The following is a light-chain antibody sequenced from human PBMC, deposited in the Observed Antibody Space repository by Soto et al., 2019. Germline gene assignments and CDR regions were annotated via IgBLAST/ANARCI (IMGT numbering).Light chain of an antibody. CDR1: ESVSSSY. CDR2: GAS. Sequence: EIVLTQSPGTLSLSPGERATLSCRASESVSSSYLAWYQQKPGQAPRLLIYGASNRATGIPDRFSGSGSGTDFTLTISRREPEDFAVYYCQQYGSSPPYTFGQGTKLDIK. J-gene: IGKJ2*01. V-gene: IGKV3-20*01. CDR3: QQYGSSPPYT.